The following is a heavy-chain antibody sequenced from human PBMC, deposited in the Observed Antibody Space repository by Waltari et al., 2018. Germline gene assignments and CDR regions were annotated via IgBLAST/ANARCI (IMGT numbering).Heavy chain of an antibody. V-gene: IGHV4-34*01. CDR1: GGTFNDHY. D-gene: IGHD3-22*01. Sequence: QVQLQQWGAGLLKPSETLSLTCAVSGGTFNDHYWNWIRLPPGKGLEWIGQINDSGSTNYNRSPRSRVTISVDTSKNQFSLNLSSVTAADTAVYYCASSYYDTSGYSPCDYWGQGTLVTVSS. J-gene: IGHJ4*02. CDR3: ASSYYDTSGYSPCDY. CDR2: INDSGST.